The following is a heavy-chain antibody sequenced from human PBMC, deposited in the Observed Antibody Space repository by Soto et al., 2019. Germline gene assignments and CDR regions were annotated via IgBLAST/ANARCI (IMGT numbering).Heavy chain of an antibody. CDR3: ARGPSHGAFDI. CDR2: ISGSGGST. J-gene: IGHJ3*02. V-gene: IGHV3-23*01. CDR1: GFPFSSYA. Sequence: PGGSLRLSCAASGFPFSSYAMTWVRQAPGKGLEWVSAISGSGGSTYYADSVKGRFTISRDNAKNTVYLQMNSLRPEDTAVYYCARGPSHGAFDIWGQGTMVTVSS.